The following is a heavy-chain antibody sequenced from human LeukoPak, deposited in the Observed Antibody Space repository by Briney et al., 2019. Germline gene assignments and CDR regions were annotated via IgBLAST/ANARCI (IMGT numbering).Heavy chain of an antibody. D-gene: IGHD5-24*01. J-gene: IGHJ4*02. CDR2: IYYSGST. CDR3: ASTRRRWVPFDY. CDR1: GGSISSSSYY. Sequence: PSETLSLTCTVSGGSISSSSYYWGWIRQPPGKGLEWIGSIYYSGSTYYNPSLKSRVTISVDTSKNQFSLKLSSVTAADTAVYYCASTRRRWVPFDYWGQGTLVTVSS. V-gene: IGHV4-39*01.